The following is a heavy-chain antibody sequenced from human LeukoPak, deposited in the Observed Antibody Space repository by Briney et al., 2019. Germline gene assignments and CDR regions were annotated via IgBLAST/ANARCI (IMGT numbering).Heavy chain of an antibody. Sequence: KPGGSLRLSCAASGFTFSDYYMSWIRQAPGKGLEWVSYISSSGSTIYYADSVKGRFTISRDNSKNTLYLQMNSLRAEDTAVYYCAKGLVVVAATPLQFDYWGQGTLVTVSS. CDR3: AKGLVVVAATPLQFDY. CDR2: ISSSGSTI. CDR1: GFTFSDYY. J-gene: IGHJ4*02. V-gene: IGHV3-11*04. D-gene: IGHD2-15*01.